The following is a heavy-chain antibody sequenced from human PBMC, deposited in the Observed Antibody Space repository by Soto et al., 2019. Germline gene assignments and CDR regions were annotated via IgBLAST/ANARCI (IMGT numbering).Heavy chain of an antibody. CDR1: GYTFTSYA. CDR3: ASGGEPIDY. J-gene: IGHJ4*02. V-gene: IGHV1-3*05. D-gene: IGHD2-21*01. Sequence: QVQLVQSGAEEKKPGASVKVSCKASGYTFTSYAMPWVRQAPEQRLEWMGWINAGNGNTPYSQKFQGRVTITRDTSASTAYMQLTSLSSADTAVYYCASGGEPIDYWRQGARVTVSS. CDR2: INAGNGNT.